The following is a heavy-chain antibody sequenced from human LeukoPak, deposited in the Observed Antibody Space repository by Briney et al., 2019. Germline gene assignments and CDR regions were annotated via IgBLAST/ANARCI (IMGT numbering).Heavy chain of an antibody. CDR3: AKDIGYDSSGYYAD. CDR1: GFTFDDYA. J-gene: IGHJ4*02. Sequence: GGSLRLSYAASGFTFDDYAMHWVRQAPGKGLEWVSGISWNSGSIGYADSVKGRFTISRDNAKNSLYLQMNSLRAEDTALYYCAKDIGYDSSGYYADWGQGTLVTVSS. V-gene: IGHV3-9*01. CDR2: ISWNSGSI. D-gene: IGHD3-22*01.